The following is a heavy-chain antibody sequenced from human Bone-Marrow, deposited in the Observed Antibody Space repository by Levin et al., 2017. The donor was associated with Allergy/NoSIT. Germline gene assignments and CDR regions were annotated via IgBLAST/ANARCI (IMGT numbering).Heavy chain of an antibody. CDR3: ASGPISNY. D-gene: IGHD5-24*01. J-gene: IGHJ4*02. V-gene: IGHV3-48*03. Sequence: HTGGSLRLSCEASGFAFSTYEMTWVRQAPGKGLEWVSYIDESGDTLYYADSVKGRFTISRDNAKNSLFLQMSSLRAEDTAIYYCASGPISNYWGQGTLVTVSS. CDR1: GFAFSTYE. CDR2: IDESGDTL.